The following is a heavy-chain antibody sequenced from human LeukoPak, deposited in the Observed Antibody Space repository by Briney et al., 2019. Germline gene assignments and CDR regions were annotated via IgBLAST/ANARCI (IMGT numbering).Heavy chain of an antibody. J-gene: IGHJ4*02. CDR2: INPNSGGT. CDR3: ARDQGYGSGGYSFDY. V-gene: IGHV1-2*02. Sequence: ASVKVSCKTSGYTFTGYYLHWVRQAPGQGLEWMGWINPNSGGTNYTQNFQGRVTITRDTSITTAYMGLSRLTSDDTALYYCARDQGYGSGGYSFDYWGQGTRVTVSS. CDR1: GYTFTGYY. D-gene: IGHD3-10*01.